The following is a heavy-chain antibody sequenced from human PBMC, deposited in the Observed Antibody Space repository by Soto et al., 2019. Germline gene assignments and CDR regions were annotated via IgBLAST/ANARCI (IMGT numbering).Heavy chain of an antibody. Sequence: GGSLRLSCAASGFTFSGSAMHWVRQASGKGLEWVGRIISKANSYATAYAASVKGRFTISRDDSKNTAYLQMNSLKTEDTAVYYCTSRVGDDAFDIWGQGTMVTVSS. D-gene: IGHD3-16*01. J-gene: IGHJ3*02. CDR2: IISKANSYAT. CDR1: GFTFSGSA. V-gene: IGHV3-73*01. CDR3: TSRVGDDAFDI.